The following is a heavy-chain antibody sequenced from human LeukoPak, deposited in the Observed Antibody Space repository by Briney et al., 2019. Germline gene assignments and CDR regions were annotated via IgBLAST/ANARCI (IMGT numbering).Heavy chain of an antibody. D-gene: IGHD2-15*01. CDR1: GFTFSSYA. CDR3: AKDGYCSGGSCYKGDY. V-gene: IGHV3-23*01. Sequence: GGSLRLSCAASGFTFSSYAMSWVRQAPGKGLEWVSAISGSGGRTYYAESVKGRFTISRDKSKNTPYLEMNSLRAEDTAVYYCAKDGYCSGGSCYKGDYWGQGTLVTVSS. J-gene: IGHJ4*02. CDR2: ISGSGGRT.